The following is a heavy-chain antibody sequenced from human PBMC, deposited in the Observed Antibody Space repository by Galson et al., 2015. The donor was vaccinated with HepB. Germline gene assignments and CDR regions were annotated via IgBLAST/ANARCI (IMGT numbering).Heavy chain of an antibody. CDR2: INQDGSEK. CDR1: GFTFSTYW. V-gene: IGHV3-7*01. J-gene: IGHJ3*02. CDR3: ARENLSVGAVMVFWANFDALDI. Sequence: SLRLSCAPSGFTFSTYWMSWVRQAPGKGLEWVANINQDGSEKYYVDSVKGRFTISRDNAKNSLYLQMNSLRADDTAVYYCARENLSVGAVMVFWANFDALDIWGQGTLVTVSS. D-gene: IGHD3/OR15-3a*01.